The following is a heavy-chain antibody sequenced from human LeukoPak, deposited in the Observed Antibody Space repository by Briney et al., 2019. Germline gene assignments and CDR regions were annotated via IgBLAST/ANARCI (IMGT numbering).Heavy chain of an antibody. CDR3: ARASSGWYNWFDP. J-gene: IGHJ5*02. CDR2: RNPNSGNT. D-gene: IGHD6-19*01. Sequence: ASVKVSCTASGYTFTSYDINWVRHATGQGLEWMGWRNPNSGNTGYAQKFRGRVNMTRNTSISTAYMELSSLRSEDTAVYYCARASSGWYNWFDPWGQGTLVTVSS. CDR1: GYTFTSYD. V-gene: IGHV1-8*01.